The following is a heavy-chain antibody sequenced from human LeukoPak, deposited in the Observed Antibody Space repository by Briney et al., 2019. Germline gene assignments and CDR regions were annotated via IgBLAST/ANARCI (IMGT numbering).Heavy chain of an antibody. J-gene: IGHJ4*02. CDR1: GYTFTSYY. CDR3: AREPGIAGRYYFDY. V-gene: IGHV1-46*01. D-gene: IGHD6-13*01. CDR2: INPSGGNT. Sequence: ASVKVSCKASGYTFTSYYMHWVRQAPGQGLEWMGIINPSGGNTSYAEKFQGRVTMTRDMSTSTVHMELSSLRSEDTVVYYCAREPGIAGRYYFDYWGQGTLVTVSS.